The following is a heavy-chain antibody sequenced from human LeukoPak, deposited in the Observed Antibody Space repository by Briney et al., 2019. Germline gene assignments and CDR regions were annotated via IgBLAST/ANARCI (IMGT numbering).Heavy chain of an antibody. D-gene: IGHD2-2*01. J-gene: IGHJ6*02. CDR3: ARGTADPRYYYYGMDV. CDR1: GGTFSSYA. CDR2: IIPIFGTA. Sequence: SVKVSCKASGGTFSSYAISWVRQAPGQGLEWMGGIIPIFGTANYAQKFQGRVTITADESTSTAYMELSSLRPEDTAVYYCARGTADPRYYYYGMDVWGQGTTVTVSS. V-gene: IGHV1-69*13.